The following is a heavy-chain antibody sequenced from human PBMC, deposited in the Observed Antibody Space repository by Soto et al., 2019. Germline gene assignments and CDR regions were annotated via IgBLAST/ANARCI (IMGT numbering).Heavy chain of an antibody. D-gene: IGHD4-17*01. CDR2: ISSSSSTI. CDR3: AKDSVRITTVTTVNI. Sequence: GGSLRLSCAASGFTFSSYSMNWVRQAPGKGLEWVSYISSSSSTIYYADSVKGRFTISRDNAKNSLYLQMNSLRAEDTAVYYCAKDSVRITTVTTVNIWGQGTMVTVSS. CDR1: GFTFSSYS. V-gene: IGHV3-48*01. J-gene: IGHJ3*02.